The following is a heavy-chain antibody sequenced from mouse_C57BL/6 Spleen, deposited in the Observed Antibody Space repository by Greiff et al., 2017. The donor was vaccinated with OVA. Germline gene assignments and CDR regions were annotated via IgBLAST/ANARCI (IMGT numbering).Heavy chain of an antibody. CDR3: ARYLSIDYAMDY. J-gene: IGHJ4*01. CDR1: GYAFSSSW. Sequence: QVQLQQSGPELVKPGASVKISCKASGYAFSSSWMNWVKQRPGKGLEWIGRIYPGDGDTNYNGKFKGKATLTADKSSSTAYMQLSSLTSEDSAVYFCARYLSIDYAMDYWGQGTSVTVSS. V-gene: IGHV1-82*01. D-gene: IGHD2-3*01. CDR2: IYPGDGDT.